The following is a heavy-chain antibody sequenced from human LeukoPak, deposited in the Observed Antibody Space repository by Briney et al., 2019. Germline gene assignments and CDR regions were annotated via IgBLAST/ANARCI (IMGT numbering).Heavy chain of an antibody. CDR2: INPSGGST. Sequence: GASVKVYCKASGYTFTSYYMHWVRQAPGQGLEWMGIINPSGGSTSYAQKFQGRVTMTRDTSTSTVYTELSSLRSEDTAVYYCARGVVAAAGSGYFDYWGQGTLVTVTS. J-gene: IGHJ4*02. CDR3: ARGVVAAAGSGYFDY. V-gene: IGHV1-46*01. CDR1: GYTFTSYY. D-gene: IGHD6-13*01.